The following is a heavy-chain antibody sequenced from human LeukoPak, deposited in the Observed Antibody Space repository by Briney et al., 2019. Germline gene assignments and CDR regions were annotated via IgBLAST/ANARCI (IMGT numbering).Heavy chain of an antibody. CDR2: ISYDGSNK. CDR3: AKDLLAYCSSTSCFFDY. CDR1: GFTFSSYA. Sequence: GGSLRLSCAASGFTFSSYAMHWVRQAPGKGLEWVAVISYDGSNKYYADSVKGRFTISRDNAKNSLYLQMNSLRAEDTAVYYCAKDLLAYCSSTSCFFDYWGQGTLVTVSS. J-gene: IGHJ4*02. V-gene: IGHV3-30-3*01. D-gene: IGHD2-2*01.